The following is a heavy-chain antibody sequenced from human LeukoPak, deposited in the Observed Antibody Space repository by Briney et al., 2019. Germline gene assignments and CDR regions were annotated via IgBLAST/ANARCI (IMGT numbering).Heavy chain of an antibody. CDR3: ARALTYYYDTSGPYYFDY. V-gene: IGHV3-7*03. Sequence: GGSLRLSCGVSGFTFSDYWMNWVRQAPGKGLEWVASIKQDGSEKSYVDSVKGRFTISRDNSKNTLYLQMNSLRAEDTAVYYCARALTYYYDTSGPYYFDYWGQGTLVTVSS. CDR1: GFTFSDYW. CDR2: IKQDGSEK. D-gene: IGHD3-22*01. J-gene: IGHJ4*02.